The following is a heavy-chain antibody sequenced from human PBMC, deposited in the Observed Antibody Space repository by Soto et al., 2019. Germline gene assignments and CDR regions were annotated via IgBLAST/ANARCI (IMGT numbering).Heavy chain of an antibody. J-gene: IGHJ5*02. CDR1: GFTFSSYG. CDR3: AKVSEFYGGNP. Sequence: SLRLSCAASGFTFSSYGMHWVRQAPGKGLEWVAVISYDGSNKYYADSVKGRFTISRDNSKNTLYLQMNSLRAEDTAVYYCAKVSEFYGGNPWGQGTLVTVSS. CDR2: ISYDGSNK. D-gene: IGHD4-17*01. V-gene: IGHV3-30*18.